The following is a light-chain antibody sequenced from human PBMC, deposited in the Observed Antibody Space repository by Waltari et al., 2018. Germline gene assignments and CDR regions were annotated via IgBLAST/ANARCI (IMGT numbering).Light chain of an antibody. CDR3: QQYYSSPWT. Sequence: DIVMTQSPDSLAVSPGERATIHCKSSHSVLYSSKNKNYLAWFQQKPGQPPRLLIYWASTRESGVPDRFSGSGSGTDFTLTVSSLQAEDVAVYYCQQYYSSPWTFGQGTKVEIK. CDR1: HSVLYSSKNKNY. V-gene: IGKV4-1*01. J-gene: IGKJ1*01. CDR2: WAS.